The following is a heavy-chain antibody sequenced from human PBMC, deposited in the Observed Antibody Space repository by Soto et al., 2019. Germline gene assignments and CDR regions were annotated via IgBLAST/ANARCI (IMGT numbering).Heavy chain of an antibody. CDR2: ISYDGSNK. CDR3: AKDKWELLDVIDY. Sequence: GGSLRLSCAASGFTFSSYGMHWVRQAPGKGLEWVAVISYDGSNKYYADSVKGRFTIARDNSKNTLYLQMNSLRAEDTAVYYCAKDKWELLDVIDYWGQGTLVTVSS. V-gene: IGHV3-30*18. CDR1: GFTFSSYG. D-gene: IGHD1-26*01. J-gene: IGHJ4*02.